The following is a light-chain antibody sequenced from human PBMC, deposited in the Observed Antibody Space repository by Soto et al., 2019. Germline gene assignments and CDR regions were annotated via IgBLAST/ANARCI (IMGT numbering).Light chain of an antibody. Sequence: DIQMTQSPSTLSAFVGDRVTITCRASPSISNWLAWYQQKPGKPPKVLIYYASSLESGVPSRFSGSGSGTEFTLTITTLQPEDFATYYCQQFNYYPYSFGQGTKLEIK. V-gene: IGKV1-5*01. CDR1: PSISNW. J-gene: IGKJ2*03. CDR2: YAS. CDR3: QQFNYYPYS.